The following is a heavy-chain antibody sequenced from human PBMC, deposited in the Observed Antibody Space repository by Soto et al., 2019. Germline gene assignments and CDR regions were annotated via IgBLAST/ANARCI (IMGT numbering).Heavy chain of an antibody. CDR2: IYSRGEI. CDR3: TRLRIADARHAELGDY. J-gene: IGHJ4*02. Sequence: EVQLVESGGGLVRPGGSLRLSCAASGFSVGTNYMNWVRQAPGKGLEWVSVIYSRGEIYYADSVRGRFTISRDNSKNTLYLQMNSLRAEDTAVYYCTRLRIADARHAELGDYWGQGSLVTVSS. V-gene: IGHV3-66*04. CDR1: GFSVGTNY. D-gene: IGHD1-7*01.